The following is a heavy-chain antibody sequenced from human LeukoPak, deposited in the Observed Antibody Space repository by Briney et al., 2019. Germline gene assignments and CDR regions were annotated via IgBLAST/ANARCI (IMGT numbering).Heavy chain of an antibody. Sequence: GGSLRLSCAASGFTFSSYGMHWVRQAPGKGLEWVAFIRYDGSNKYYADSVKGRFTISRDNSKNTPYLQMNSLRAEDTAVHYCAKDQYRHFDYWGQGTLVTVSS. CDR3: AKDQYRHFDY. D-gene: IGHD3-16*02. CDR1: GFTFSSYG. J-gene: IGHJ4*02. CDR2: IRYDGSNK. V-gene: IGHV3-30*02.